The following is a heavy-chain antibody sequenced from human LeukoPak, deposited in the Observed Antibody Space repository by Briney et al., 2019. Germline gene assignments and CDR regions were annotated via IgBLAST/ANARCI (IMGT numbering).Heavy chain of an antibody. CDR2: ISGSGGST. Sequence: GGSLRLSCAASGFTFSSYGMSWVRQAPGKGLEWVSAISGSGGSTYYADSVKGRFTISRDNSKNTLYLQMNSLRVEDTAVYYCAKDGGVWFGESNDYWGQGTLVTVSS. CDR1: GFTFSSYG. CDR3: AKDGGVWFGESNDY. D-gene: IGHD3-10*01. V-gene: IGHV3-23*01. J-gene: IGHJ4*02.